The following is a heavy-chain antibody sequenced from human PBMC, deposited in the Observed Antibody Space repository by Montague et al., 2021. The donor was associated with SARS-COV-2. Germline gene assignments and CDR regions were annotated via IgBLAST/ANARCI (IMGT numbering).Heavy chain of an antibody. CDR3: AHRRGLLLSDAFDI. CDR1: GFSLSTSGVG. V-gene: IGHV2-5*02. CDR2: IYWDDDK. J-gene: IGHJ3*02. D-gene: IGHD1-26*01. Sequence: PALVKPTQILTLTCTFSGFSLSTSGVGVGWICQPPGKALEWLALIYWDDDKRYSPSLKSRLTITKDTSKNQVVLTMTNMDPVDTATYYCAHRRGLLLSDAFDIWGQGTMVTVSS.